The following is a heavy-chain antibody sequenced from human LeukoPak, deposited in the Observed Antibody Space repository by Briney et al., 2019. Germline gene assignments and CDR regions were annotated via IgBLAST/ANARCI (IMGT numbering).Heavy chain of an antibody. CDR2: IGTAGDT. J-gene: IGHJ4*02. CDR3: ARGKAYSSGWSEEFDY. Sequence: PGGSLRLSCAAPGFTFSSYDMHWVRQATGKGLEWVSAIGTAGDTYYPGSVKGRFTISRENAKNSLYLQMNSLRAGDTAVYYCARGKAYSSGWSEEFDYWGQGTLVTVSS. V-gene: IGHV3-13*01. CDR1: GFTFSSYD. D-gene: IGHD6-19*01.